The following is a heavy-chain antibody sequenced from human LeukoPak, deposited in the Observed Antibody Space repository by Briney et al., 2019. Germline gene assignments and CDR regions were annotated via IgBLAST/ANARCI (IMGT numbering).Heavy chain of an antibody. V-gene: IGHV1-2*02. CDR1: GDTLTGNY. CDR2: INHNSGGT. D-gene: IGHD2-2*02. CDR3: AREAQHTYTYVD. Sequence: GASVKVSCKASGDTLTGNYIHWVRQAPGQGLEWMGWINHNSGGTIYAQKFQGRVTMTRDTSISTAYMELSNLRSDDTAVYYCAREAQHTYTYVDWGQGTLVTVSS. J-gene: IGHJ4*02.